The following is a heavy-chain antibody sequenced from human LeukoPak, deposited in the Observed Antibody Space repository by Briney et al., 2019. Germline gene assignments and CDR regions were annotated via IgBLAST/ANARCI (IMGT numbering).Heavy chain of an antibody. CDR3: AKGGVGRYYYMDV. Sequence: PGGSLRLYCAASRSTFSSYTMNWVRQAPGKGLEWVSSISSSGTDIYYADSVKGRFTISRDNAKNSLYLQMNSLRVEDTAVYYCAKGGVGRYYYMDVWGKGTTVTVSS. CDR1: RSTFSSYT. D-gene: IGHD1-14*01. CDR2: ISSSGTDI. J-gene: IGHJ6*03. V-gene: IGHV3-21*01.